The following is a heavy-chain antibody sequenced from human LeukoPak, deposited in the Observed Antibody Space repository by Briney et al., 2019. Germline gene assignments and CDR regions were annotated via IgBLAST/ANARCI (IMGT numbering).Heavy chain of an antibody. V-gene: IGHV3-23*01. J-gene: IGHJ4*02. Sequence: GGSLRLSCAASGFTFSSYGMSWVRQAPGKGLEWVSAISGSGGSTYYADSVKGRFTISRDNSKNTLYLQMNSLRAEDTAVYYCAKDPYYYDSSGYYDDTHYWGQGTLVTVSS. CDR2: ISGSGGST. CDR1: GFTFSSYG. D-gene: IGHD3-22*01. CDR3: AKDPYYYDSSGYYDDTHY.